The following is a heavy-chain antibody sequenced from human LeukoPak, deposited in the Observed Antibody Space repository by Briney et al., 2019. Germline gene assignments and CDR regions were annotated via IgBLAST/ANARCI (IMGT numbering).Heavy chain of an antibody. Sequence: SETLSLTCSVSGGSISSRSNYWAWIRQPPGKGLEWIGSIDYSGSTYYNPSLKSRVTMSIDTSKNQMSLKLSSVTAADSAVYYCATGTRTYYYGSGSHPETNWFDPWGQGTLVTVSS. CDR1: GGSISSRSNY. J-gene: IGHJ5*02. CDR3: ATGTRTYYYGSGSHPETNWFDP. D-gene: IGHD3-10*01. V-gene: IGHV4-39*01. CDR2: IDYSGST.